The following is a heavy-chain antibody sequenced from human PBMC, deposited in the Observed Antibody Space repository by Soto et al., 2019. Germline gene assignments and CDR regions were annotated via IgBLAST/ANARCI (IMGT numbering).Heavy chain of an antibody. V-gene: IGHV1-18*01. Sequence: ASVKVSCKASGYTFTSYGISWVRQAPGQGLEWMGWISAYNGNTNYAQKLQGRVTMTTDTSTSTAYMELRSLRSDDTAVYYCARDLLGAASPYYYYMDVWGKGTTVTVS. J-gene: IGHJ6*03. CDR1: GYTFTSYG. CDR3: ARDLLGAASPYYYYMDV. CDR2: ISAYNGNT. D-gene: IGHD3-16*01.